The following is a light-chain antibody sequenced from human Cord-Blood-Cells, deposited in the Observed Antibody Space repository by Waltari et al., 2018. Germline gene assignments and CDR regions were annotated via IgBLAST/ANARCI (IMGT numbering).Light chain of an antibody. Sequence: QSALTQPASVSGSPGQSITISCTGTSSDVGRYNLVSWYQQHPGKAPKLMVDEVSKRPSGVSNRFSGSKSGNTAYLTISGLQAEDEAEYYCCSYAGSSTYVVFGGGTKLTVL. CDR2: EVS. V-gene: IGLV2-23*02. J-gene: IGLJ2*01. CDR3: CSYAGSSTYVV. CDR1: SSDVGRYNL.